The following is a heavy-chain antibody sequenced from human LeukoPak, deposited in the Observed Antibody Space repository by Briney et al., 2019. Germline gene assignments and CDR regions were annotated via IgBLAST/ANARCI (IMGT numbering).Heavy chain of an antibody. CDR2: IYHDGST. Sequence: SETLSLTCTVSGVSVSSGSYFWSWIRQPPGEGPQWIGYIYHDGSTNYSPSLRSRVSISVDTSRNQFSLKLSSVTTADTAVYFCATFFDFWFGPWGQGTQVT. D-gene: IGHD5/OR15-5a*01. CDR1: GVSVSSGSYF. CDR3: ATFFDFWFGP. V-gene: IGHV4-61*01. J-gene: IGHJ5*02.